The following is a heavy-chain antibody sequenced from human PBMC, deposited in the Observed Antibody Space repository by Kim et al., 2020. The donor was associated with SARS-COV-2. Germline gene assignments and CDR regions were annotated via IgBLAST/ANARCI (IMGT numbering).Heavy chain of an antibody. CDR1: GFVFNDAW. J-gene: IGHJ1*01. CDR3: TTGGTFGTH. CDR2: IKSEIDGATA. D-gene: IGHD1-1*01. V-gene: IGHV3-15*01. Sequence: GGSLRLSCAASGFVFNDAWMSWFRQAPGKGLEWVGRIKSEIDGATADYSAPVKGRFTISRDDSKTTLYLQMNSLEAGDTAVYDCTTGGTFGTHWGQGA.